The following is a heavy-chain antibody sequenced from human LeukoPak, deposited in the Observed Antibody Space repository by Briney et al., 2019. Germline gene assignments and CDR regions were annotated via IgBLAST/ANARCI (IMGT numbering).Heavy chain of an antibody. J-gene: IGHJ5*02. CDR1: GGSISSNTYF. D-gene: IGHD5/OR15-5a*01. CDR2: IPLCGTT. CDR3: ATVDTVSTYTWFDP. V-gene: IGHV4-39*01. Sequence: SETLSLTCNVSGGSISSNTYFWGWIPRPTGKGLEWIGRIPLCGTTFDNPSLKTRATTSVCTSNNQFSLHPTPRTAADTAVYYCATVDTVSTYTWFDPWGLGSLVTAS.